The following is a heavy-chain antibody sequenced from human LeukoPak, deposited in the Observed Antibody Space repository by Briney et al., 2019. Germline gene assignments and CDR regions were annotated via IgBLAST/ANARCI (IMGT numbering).Heavy chain of an antibody. D-gene: IGHD1-26*01. CDR1: GFTFSSYS. V-gene: IGHV3-21*03. Sequence: GGSLRLSCAASGFTFSSYSMNWVRQAPGKGLEWVSSISTGSSYIYYADSVKGRFTISRDNSKNTLYLQMNSLKTEDTAVYYCTRDGVVGATEAGDPFDYWGQGTLVTVSS. CDR3: TRDGVVGATEAGDPFDY. J-gene: IGHJ4*02. CDR2: ISTGSSYI.